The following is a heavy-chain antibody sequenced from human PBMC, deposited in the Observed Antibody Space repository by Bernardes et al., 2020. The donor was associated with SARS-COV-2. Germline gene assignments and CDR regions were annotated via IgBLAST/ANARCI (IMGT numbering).Heavy chain of an antibody. J-gene: IGHJ4*02. Sequence: ASVKVSCKSSGYRFIASYVPWVRQAPGQGLELMGWINPNDGDTHYTQKFQEWVTMTIDTSSRAAYMELTRVKPEDTAVYYCVKVGYDSDNYYHLDNWGRGTPVIVSS. CDR3: VKVGYDSDNYYHLDN. CDR2: INPNDGDT. CDR1: GYRFIASY. D-gene: IGHD3-22*01. V-gene: IGHV1-2*04.